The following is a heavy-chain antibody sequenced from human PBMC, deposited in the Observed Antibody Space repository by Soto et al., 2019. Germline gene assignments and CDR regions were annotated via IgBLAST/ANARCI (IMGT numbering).Heavy chain of an antibody. Sequence: EVQLLESGGGLVQPGVSLRLSCAASGFTFSSYAMSWVRQAPGQGLEWGSAISGSGGSTYYADSVTGRFTISRDNSKNTPYRQMSSLRAEHTAVYYCAKVGCYDYPGVTDLDDWGQGTLVTVSS. CDR2: ISGSGGST. J-gene: IGHJ4*02. D-gene: IGHD3-16*01. CDR1: GFTFSSYA. CDR3: AKVGCYDYPGVTDLDD. V-gene: IGHV3-23*01.